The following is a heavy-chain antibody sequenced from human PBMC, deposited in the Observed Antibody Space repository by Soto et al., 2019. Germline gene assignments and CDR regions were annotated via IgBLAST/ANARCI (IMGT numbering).Heavy chain of an antibody. CDR3: ARDWGACTPGECYSHGFDL. V-gene: IGHV3-33*01. CDR2: SWHDGRHL. Sequence: QEQLVESGGGMVQPVGSLRLSCAVSGFTLDTYGMHWVRQAAGQGLEWVAVSWHDGRHLDYADSVRGRFTVFRDDSKNTLFLEMNGLRGDDTAVYYCARDWGACTPGECYSHGFDLWGQGTLVTVSS. CDR1: GFTLDTYG. J-gene: IGHJ3*01. D-gene: IGHD2-21*01.